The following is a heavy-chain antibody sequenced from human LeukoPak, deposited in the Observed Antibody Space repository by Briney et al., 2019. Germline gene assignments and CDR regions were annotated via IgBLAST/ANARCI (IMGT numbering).Heavy chain of an antibody. CDR2: MNPNSGNT. J-gene: IGHJ6*03. CDR1: GYTFTSYD. V-gene: IGHV1-8*01. CDR3: ARNYYYYYYMDV. Sequence: ASVKVSCKASGYTFTSYDINWVRQATGQGLEWMGWMNPNSGNTGYAQKFQGRVTMTRNTSISTAYMELSSLRSEDTAAYYCARNYYYYYYMDVWGKGTTVTVSS.